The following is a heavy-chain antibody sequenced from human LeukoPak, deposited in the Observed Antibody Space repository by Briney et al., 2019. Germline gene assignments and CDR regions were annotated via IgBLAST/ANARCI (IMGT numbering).Heavy chain of an antibody. CDR2: INPNSGGT. Sequence: ASVKVSCKASGYTFTGYYMHWVRQAPGQGLEWMGWINPNSGGTNYAQKFQGRVTMTRDTSISTAYMELSRLRSDDTAVYYCARERRLDKGYCSSTSCFRFFDPWGRGTLVTVSS. CDR1: GYTFTGYY. CDR3: ARERRLDKGYCSSTSCFRFFDP. D-gene: IGHD2-2*01. J-gene: IGHJ5*02. V-gene: IGHV1-2*02.